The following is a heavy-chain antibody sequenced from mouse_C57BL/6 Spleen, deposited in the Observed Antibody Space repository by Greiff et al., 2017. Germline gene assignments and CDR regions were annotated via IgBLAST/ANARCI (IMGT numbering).Heavy chain of an antibody. V-gene: IGHV5-4*01. J-gene: IGHJ1*03. Sequence: EVQLVESGGGLVKPGGSLKLSCAASGFTFSSYAMSWVRQTPEKRLEWVATISDGGSYTYYPDNVKGRFTIARDNAKNNLYLQMSHLKSEDTAMYYCARDTYGSSYPYWYFDVWGTGTTVTVSS. CDR1: GFTFSSYA. CDR3: ARDTYGSSYPYWYFDV. D-gene: IGHD1-1*01. CDR2: ISDGGSYT.